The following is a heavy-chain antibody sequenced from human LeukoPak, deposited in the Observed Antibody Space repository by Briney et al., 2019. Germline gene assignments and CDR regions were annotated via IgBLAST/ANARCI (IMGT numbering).Heavy chain of an antibody. J-gene: IGHJ4*02. D-gene: IGHD1-14*01. CDR2: LYSDGNT. CDR1: GFTVITND. Sequence: PGGSLRLSCAASGFTVITNDMTWVRQAPGKGLECVSVLYSDGNTKYADSVQGRFTISRDNSENTLYLEMNSLSPDDTAVYYCARGVEPLAANTLAYWGQGTLVTVSS. CDR3: ARGVEPLAANTLAY. V-gene: IGHV3-53*01.